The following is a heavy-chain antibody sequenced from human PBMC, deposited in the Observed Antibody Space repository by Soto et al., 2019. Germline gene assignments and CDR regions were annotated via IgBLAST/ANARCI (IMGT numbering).Heavy chain of an antibody. Sequence: SETLSLTCAVYGGSFSGYYWSWIRQPPGKGLEWIGEINHSGSTNYNPSLKSRVTISVDTSKNQFSLKLSSVTAADTAVYYCARAMRYCSSTSCYYYGMDVWGQGTTVTVSS. V-gene: IGHV4-34*01. CDR2: INHSGST. D-gene: IGHD2-2*01. J-gene: IGHJ6*02. CDR3: ARAMRYCSSTSCYYYGMDV. CDR1: GGSFSGYY.